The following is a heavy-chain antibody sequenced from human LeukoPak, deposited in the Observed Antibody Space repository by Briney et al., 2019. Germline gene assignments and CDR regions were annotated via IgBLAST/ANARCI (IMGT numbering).Heavy chain of an antibody. D-gene: IGHD3-10*01. J-gene: IGHJ4*02. Sequence: GASVKVSCKASGYTFTGYYMHWVRQAPGQGLEWMGWINPNSGGTNYAQKFQGRVTITADKSTSTAYMELSSLRSEDTAVYYCATTYGSGSYYRYPLYFDYWGQGTLVTVSS. CDR3: ATTYGSGSYYRYPLYFDY. CDR1: GYTFTGYY. V-gene: IGHV1-2*02. CDR2: INPNSGGT.